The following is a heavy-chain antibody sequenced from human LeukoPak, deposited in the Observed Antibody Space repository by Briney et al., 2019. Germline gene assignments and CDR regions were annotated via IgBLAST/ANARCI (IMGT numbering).Heavy chain of an antibody. J-gene: IGHJ6*02. Sequence: PGRSLRLSCAAYGFTFDDYAMHWVRQAPGKGLEWVSGISWNSGSIGYADSVKGRFTISRDNAKNSLYLQMNSLRAEDTALYYCAVLSSPYYYYGMDVWGQGTTVTVSS. V-gene: IGHV3-9*01. CDR3: AVLSSPYYYYGMDV. CDR1: GFTFDDYA. CDR2: ISWNSGSI. D-gene: IGHD6-6*01.